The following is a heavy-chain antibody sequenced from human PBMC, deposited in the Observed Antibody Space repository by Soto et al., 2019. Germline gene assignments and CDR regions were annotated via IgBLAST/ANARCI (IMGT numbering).Heavy chain of an antibody. D-gene: IGHD4-17*01. J-gene: IGHJ4*02. CDR1: GYTFTSYY. CDR3: ARALYGDPFDY. V-gene: IGHV1-46*03. Sequence: ASVNVSCKASGYTFTSYYMHWVRQAPGQGLEWMGIINPSGGSTSYAQKFQGRVTMTRDTSTSTVYMELSSLRSEDTAVYYCARALYGDPFDYWGQGTLVTVSS. CDR2: INPSGGST.